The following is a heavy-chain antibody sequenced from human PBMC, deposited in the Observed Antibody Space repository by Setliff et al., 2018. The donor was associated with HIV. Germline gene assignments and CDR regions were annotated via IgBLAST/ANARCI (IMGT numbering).Heavy chain of an antibody. CDR2: LNPSEGTT. J-gene: IGHJ5*02. Sequence: GASVKVSCKASGYTFINYDINWVRQAPGQGLEWMGILNPSEGTTSFAQKFQGRVTMTRDTSTSTVYMDLSSLRADDTAVYYCVRGYRSAWNSWFDAWGQGTRVTVSS. CDR3: VRGYRSAWNSWFDA. V-gene: IGHV1-46*01. D-gene: IGHD6-19*01. CDR1: GYTFINYD.